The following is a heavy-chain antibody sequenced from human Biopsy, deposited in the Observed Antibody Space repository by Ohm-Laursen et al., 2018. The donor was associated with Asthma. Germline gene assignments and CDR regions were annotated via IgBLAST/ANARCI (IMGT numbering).Heavy chain of an antibody. D-gene: IGHD3-22*01. CDR1: GFKFDEYT. CDR2: ISWNSATI. J-gene: IGHJ4*02. CDR3: AKVRSDWVITESFDY. V-gene: IGHV3-9*01. Sequence: LRLSCSASGFKFDEYTMHWVRQAPGKGLEWVSGISWNSATIGYADSVGGRFTTSRDNAKNSVFLHMDSLRPEDTAFYYCAKVRSDWVITESFDYWGQGVLVTASS.